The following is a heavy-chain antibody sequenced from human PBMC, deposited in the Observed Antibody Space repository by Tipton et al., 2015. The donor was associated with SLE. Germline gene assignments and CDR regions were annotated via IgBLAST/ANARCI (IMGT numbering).Heavy chain of an antibody. CDR3: ARHKLGFSWSYFDS. CDR1: GESFSGYY. CDR2: IHHSGST. V-gene: IGHV4-34*01. J-gene: IGHJ4*02. D-gene: IGHD3-3*01. Sequence: TLSLTCAVYGESFSGYYWSWIRQPPGKGLQWIGEIHHSGSTNYNPSLKSRVTISVDASKRQFSLKLSSVTAADTAVYYCARHKLGFSWSYFDSWGQGTLVTVSS.